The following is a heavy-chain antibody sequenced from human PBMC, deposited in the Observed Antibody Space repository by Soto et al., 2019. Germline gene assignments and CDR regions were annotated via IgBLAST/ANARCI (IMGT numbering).Heavy chain of an antibody. CDR3: ARWGFYDSSGYYGYYYYGMDV. D-gene: IGHD3-22*01. Sequence: GGSLRLSCAASGFTVSSNYMSWVRQAPGKGLEWVSVIYTGGSTYYADSVKGRFTISRDNSKNTLSLQMNSLGAEDTAVDYCARWGFYDSSGYYGYYYYGMDVWGQGTTVTVSS. V-gene: IGHV3-53*01. J-gene: IGHJ6*02. CDR2: IYTGGST. CDR1: GFTVSSNY.